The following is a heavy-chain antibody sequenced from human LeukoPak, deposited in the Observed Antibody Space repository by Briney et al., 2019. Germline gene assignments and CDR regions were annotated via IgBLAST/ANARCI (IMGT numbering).Heavy chain of an antibody. CDR2: INHSGST. D-gene: IGHD6-19*01. V-gene: IGHV4-34*01. CDR3: ARGRGSGWYNNY. J-gene: IGHJ4*02. Sequence: SETLSLTCTVSGGSISSYYWSWIRQPPGKGLEWIGEINHSGSTNYNPSLKSRVTISVDTSKNQFSLKLSSVTAADTAVYYCARGRGSGWYNNYWGQGTLVTVSS. CDR1: GGSISSYY.